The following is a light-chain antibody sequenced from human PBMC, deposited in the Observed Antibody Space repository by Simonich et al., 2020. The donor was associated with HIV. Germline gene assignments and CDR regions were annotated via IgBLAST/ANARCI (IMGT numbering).Light chain of an antibody. CDR2: WAS. J-gene: IGKJ1*01. CDR1: QSVSYSSNNKNY. CDR3: QQYYSTPT. Sequence: DIVMTQSPDSLAVSLGERATINCMSSQSVSYSSNNKNYLAWYQQKPGQPPTLLIYWASTREDGVPDRVSGSGSGTDFTLTISSLQAEDVAVYYCQQYYSTPTFGQGTKVEIK. V-gene: IGKV4-1*01.